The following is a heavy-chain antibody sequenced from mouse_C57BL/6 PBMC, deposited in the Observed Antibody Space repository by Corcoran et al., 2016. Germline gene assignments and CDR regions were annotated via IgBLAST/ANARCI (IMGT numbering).Heavy chain of an antibody. Sequence: EVQLQQSVAELVRPGASVKLSCTASGFNIKNTYMRWVKQRPEQGLEWIGRIDPANGNTKYAPKFQGKATITADTSSNTAYLQLSSLTSEDTAIYYCARYDDHEGAMDYWGQGTSVTVSS. D-gene: IGHD2-3*01. J-gene: IGHJ4*01. CDR2: IDPANGNT. CDR1: GFNIKNTY. V-gene: IGHV14-3*01. CDR3: ARYDDHEGAMDY.